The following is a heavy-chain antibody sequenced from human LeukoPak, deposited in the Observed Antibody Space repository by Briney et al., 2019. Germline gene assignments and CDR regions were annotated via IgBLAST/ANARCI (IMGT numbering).Heavy chain of an antibody. J-gene: IGHJ4*02. CDR1: GFTFSSYW. CDR3: ARVNYDILTGYLSYFDY. CDR2: IKQDGSEK. Sequence: PGGSLRLSCAASGFTFSSYWMNWVRQAPGKGLEWVANIKQDGSEKYYVDSVKGRFTISRDNAKNSLYLQMNSLRAEDTAVYHCARVNYDILTGYLSYFDYWGQGTLVTVSS. V-gene: IGHV3-7*04. D-gene: IGHD3-9*01.